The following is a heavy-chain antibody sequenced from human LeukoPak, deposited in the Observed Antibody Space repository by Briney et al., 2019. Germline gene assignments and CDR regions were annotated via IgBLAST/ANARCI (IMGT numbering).Heavy chain of an antibody. Sequence: AGSLTLSCTASGVTFSSYANHWGRQAQGKGLGRVEVISYDGSNKYYADSVKGRFTISRDNSKNTLYLQMNSLRAEDTAVYYCARDLRLRRQSLDYGGQGTLVTVHS. CDR1: GVTFSSYA. CDR3: ARDLRLRRQSLDY. D-gene: IGHD5-12*01. V-gene: IGHV3-30*04. J-gene: IGHJ4*02. CDR2: ISYDGSNK.